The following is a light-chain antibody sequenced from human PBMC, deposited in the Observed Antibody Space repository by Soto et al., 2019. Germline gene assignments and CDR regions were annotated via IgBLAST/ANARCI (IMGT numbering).Light chain of an antibody. CDR3: SSYQSSSPVV. Sequence: QSVLTQPASVSGSPGQSITISCTGTSSDVGGYNYVSWYQQHPGKAPKLMIYEVSNRPSGVSNRFSGSKSGNTASLTISGLQAEDGADYYCSSYQSSSPVVFGGGTKLTVL. CDR1: SSDVGGYNY. J-gene: IGLJ2*01. CDR2: EVS. V-gene: IGLV2-14*01.